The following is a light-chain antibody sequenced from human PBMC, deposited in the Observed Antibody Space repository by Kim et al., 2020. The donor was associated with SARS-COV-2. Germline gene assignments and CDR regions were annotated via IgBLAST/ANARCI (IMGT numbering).Light chain of an antibody. J-gene: IGLJ2*01. CDR1: SRDVGNYNL. V-gene: IGLV2-23*02. CDR2: EVS. CDR3: CSYAGSNTFVI. Sequence: QSITTSCTATSRDVGNYNLVSWSQQRPGTAPKLIIFEVSKRPSGVSNRFSGSKSGDTASLTISGLQAEDESDYYCCSYAGSNTFVIFGGGTQLTVL.